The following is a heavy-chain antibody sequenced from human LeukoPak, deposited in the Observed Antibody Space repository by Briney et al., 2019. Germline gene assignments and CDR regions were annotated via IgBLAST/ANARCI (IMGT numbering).Heavy chain of an antibody. J-gene: IGHJ4*02. D-gene: IGHD2-15*01. V-gene: IGHV4-61*01. Sequence: SETLSLTCAVSGGSVSSDSYFWHWIRRSPGKGLEWLGFVYYSGRTKYNPSLKSRVTMSIDTSKNQVSLKLNSVTAADTAVYYCARLVRATLPFDHWGQGTLVTVSS. CDR3: ARLVRATLPFDH. CDR1: GGSVSSDSYF. CDR2: VYYSGRT.